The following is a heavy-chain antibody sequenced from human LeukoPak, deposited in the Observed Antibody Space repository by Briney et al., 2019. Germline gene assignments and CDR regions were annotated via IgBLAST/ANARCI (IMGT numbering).Heavy chain of an antibody. CDR1: GGSISGYY. Sequence: SETLSLTCTVSGGSISGYYWSWIRQPPGKRLEWIGEINHSGSTNYNPSLKSRVTISVDTSKNQFSLKLSSVTAADTAVYYCARVSYYDSSGNRGAFDYWGQGTLVTVSS. CDR2: INHSGST. D-gene: IGHD3-22*01. V-gene: IGHV4-34*01. CDR3: ARVSYYDSSGNRGAFDY. J-gene: IGHJ4*02.